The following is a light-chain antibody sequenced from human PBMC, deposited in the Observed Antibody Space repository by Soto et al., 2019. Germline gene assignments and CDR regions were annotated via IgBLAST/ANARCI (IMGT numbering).Light chain of an antibody. V-gene: IGKV1-39*01. CDR3: QQSYSTPPTWT. CDR2: AAS. J-gene: IGKJ1*01. Sequence: DLQMTQSPSSLSASVGDRVTITCRASQSISSYLNWYQQKPGKAPKLLIYAASSLKSGVPSRFSGSGSGTYFTLTISSLQPEDFATYYCQQSYSTPPTWTFGQGTKVEIK. CDR1: QSISSY.